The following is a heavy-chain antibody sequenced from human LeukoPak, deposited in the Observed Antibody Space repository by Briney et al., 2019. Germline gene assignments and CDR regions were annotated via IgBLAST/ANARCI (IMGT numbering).Heavy chain of an antibody. CDR1: GYTFTSYA. V-gene: IGHV7-4-1*02. J-gene: IGHJ5*02. CDR3: ARDPPYDYFWGDYSVFDP. CDR2: INTNTGNP. Sequence: GGSVKVSCKASGYTFTSYAMNWVRQAPGQGLEWMGWINTNTGNPTYAQGFTGRFVFSLDTSINTAYLQITSLKAEDTTVYYCARDPPYDYFWGDYSVFDPWGQGTLVTVSS. D-gene: IGHD3-3*01.